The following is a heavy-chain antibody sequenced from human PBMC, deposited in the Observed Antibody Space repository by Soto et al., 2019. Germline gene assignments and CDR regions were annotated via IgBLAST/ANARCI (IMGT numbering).Heavy chain of an antibody. CDR3: VRDWGRLTPDS. CDR2: IKKDGGGE. D-gene: IGHD7-27*01. J-gene: IGHJ4*02. V-gene: IGHV3-7*03. CDR1: GFTFSDYW. Sequence: GGSLRLSCAGSGFTFSDYWMNWVRQAPGKGLEWVANIKKDGGGELYVDSVKGRFTISRDNAKNSLFLQMNSLRAEDTAVYYCVRDWGRLTPDSWGQGTLVTVSS.